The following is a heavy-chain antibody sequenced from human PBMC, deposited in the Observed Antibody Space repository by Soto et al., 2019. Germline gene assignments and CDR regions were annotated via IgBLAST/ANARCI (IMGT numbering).Heavy chain of an antibody. Sequence: GGSLRLSCAASGFTFSRSDMHWVRQPPGGGLEWVSGIGGAGDTYYLGSVQGRFTISRDNANNSLYLQMNGLRAEDSALYYCVRDRSVAGTGEFDFWGQGTPVTVSS. D-gene: IGHD6-19*01. CDR3: VRDRSVAGTGEFDF. J-gene: IGHJ4*02. CDR1: GFTFSRSD. V-gene: IGHV3-13*01. CDR2: IGGAGDT.